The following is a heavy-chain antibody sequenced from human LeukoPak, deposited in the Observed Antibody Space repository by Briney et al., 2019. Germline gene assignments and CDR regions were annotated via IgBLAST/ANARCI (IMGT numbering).Heavy chain of an antibody. J-gene: IGHJ3*02. D-gene: IGHD3-3*01. CDR3: ARYGGITIFGVAQTGGAFDI. Sequence: SVKVSCKASGGTFSSYAISWVRQAPGQGLEWMGRIIPILGIANYAQKFQGRVTITADKSTSTAYMELSSLRSEDTAVYYCARYGGITIFGVAQTGGAFDIWGQGTMVTVSS. CDR1: GGTFSSYA. CDR2: IIPILGIA. V-gene: IGHV1-69*04.